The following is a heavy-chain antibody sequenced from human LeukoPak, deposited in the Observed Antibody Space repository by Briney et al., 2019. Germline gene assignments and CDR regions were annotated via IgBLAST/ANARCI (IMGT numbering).Heavy chain of an antibody. V-gene: IGHV3-48*03. CDR3: AREGRDGYNYGYYYGMDV. Sequence: GGSLRLSCAASGFTFSSYEMNWVRQAPGKGLEWASYISSSGNTIYYADSVKGRFTISRDNAKNSLYLQMNSLRAEDTAVYYCAREGRDGYNYGYYYGMDVWGQGTTVTVSS. CDR1: GFTFSSYE. J-gene: IGHJ6*02. CDR2: ISSSGNTI. D-gene: IGHD5-24*01.